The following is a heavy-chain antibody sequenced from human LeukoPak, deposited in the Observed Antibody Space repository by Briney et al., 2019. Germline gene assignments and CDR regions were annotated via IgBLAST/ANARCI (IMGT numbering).Heavy chain of an antibody. Sequence: SETLSLTCTVSGGSISSYYWSWIRQPPGKGLEWIAYISDIGSINYNPSLKSRVTISLDTSKNQFSLKLSSLTAADTAVYYCAGHHPRNTVDFWGQGTLVTVSS. CDR1: GGSISSYY. CDR3: AGHHPRNTVDF. V-gene: IGHV4-59*08. CDR2: ISDIGSI. J-gene: IGHJ4*02. D-gene: IGHD2/OR15-2a*01.